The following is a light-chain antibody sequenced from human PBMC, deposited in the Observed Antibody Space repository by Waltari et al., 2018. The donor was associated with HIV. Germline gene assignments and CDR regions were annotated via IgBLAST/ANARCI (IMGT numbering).Light chain of an antibody. CDR3: LSYTISSAYV. V-gene: IGLV2-14*01. CDR1: RSDVGDYTY. CDR2: EVS. Sequence: QSALTQPASVSGSPGQSLTISCTGTRSDVGDYTYVSWYQPRPGKAPKIIIYEVSYRPSGVSSRFSGSKSGNTASLTISGLQAEDEADYFCLSYTISSAYVFGSGTKVTVL. J-gene: IGLJ1*01.